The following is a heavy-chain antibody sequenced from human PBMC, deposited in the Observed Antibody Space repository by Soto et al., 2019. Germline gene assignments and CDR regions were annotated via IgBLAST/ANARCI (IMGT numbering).Heavy chain of an antibody. V-gene: IGHV1-46*03. CDR1: GYTFTSYY. CDR2: INPSGGST. J-gene: IGHJ3*02. CDR3: ARVHTVTTSGGEAFDN. D-gene: IGHD4-17*01. Sequence: GASVKVSCKASGYTFTSYYMHWVRQAPGQGLEWMGIINPSGGSTSYAQKFQGRVTMTRDTSTSTVYMELSSLRSEDTAVYYCARVHTVTTSGGEAFDNWGQGTMVTVSS.